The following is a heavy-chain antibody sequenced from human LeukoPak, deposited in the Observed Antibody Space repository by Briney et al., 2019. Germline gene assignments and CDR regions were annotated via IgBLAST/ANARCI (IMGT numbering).Heavy chain of an antibody. CDR2: IYYSGST. V-gene: IGHV4-39*07. J-gene: IGHJ6*03. CDR3: AREASMVRGVITNRAYYYYYYMDV. D-gene: IGHD3-10*01. CDR1: GGSISSSSYY. Sequence: SETLSLTCTVSGGSISSSSYYWGWIHQPPGKGLEWIGSIYYSGSTYYNPSLKSRVTISVDTSKNQFSLKLSSVTAADTAVYYCAREASMVRGVITNRAYYYYYYMDVWGKGTTVTISS.